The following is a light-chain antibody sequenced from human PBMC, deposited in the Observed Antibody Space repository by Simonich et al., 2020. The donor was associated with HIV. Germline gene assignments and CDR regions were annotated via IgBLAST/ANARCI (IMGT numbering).Light chain of an antibody. CDR3: QQYYSYPPT. V-gene: IGKV1-NL1*01. CDR2: AAS. J-gene: IGKJ4*01. Sequence: DIQMTQSPSSLSASVGDRVTITCRASQDISNSLAWYQQKPGKAPKLLIYAASTLQSGVPSRFSGSGSGTDFTLTISCLQSEDFATYYCQQYYSYPPTFGGGTKVEIK. CDR1: QDISNS.